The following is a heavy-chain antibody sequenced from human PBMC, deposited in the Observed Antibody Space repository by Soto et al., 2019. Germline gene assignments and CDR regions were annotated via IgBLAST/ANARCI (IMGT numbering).Heavy chain of an antibody. J-gene: IGHJ6*02. Sequence: TLSLTCAVYGGSFGAYYWSWIRQPPGKGLEWIGEIVHTGSTNYNPSLKSRVTISVDTSKNQFSLKLSSVTAADTAMYYCARVTPHYYYDSSGPSFGMDVWGQGTTVTVSS. V-gene: IGHV4-34*12. D-gene: IGHD3-22*01. CDR2: IVHTGST. CDR3: ARVTPHYYYDSSGPSFGMDV. CDR1: GGSFGAYY.